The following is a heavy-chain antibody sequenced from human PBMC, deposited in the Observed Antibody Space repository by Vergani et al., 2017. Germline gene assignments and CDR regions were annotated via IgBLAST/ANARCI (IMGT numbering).Heavy chain of an antibody. CDR2: IIPSLATT. Sequence: LVQSGTVVRKPGASVTVSCETSGYSFTSYGISWVRQAPGQGLEWMGSIIPSLATTIYAQKFQGRVTITADESTSTAYMELSSLKSEDTAVFYCARATCSGGSCYRGFEYWGQGSLITVSS. CDR1: GYSFTSYG. J-gene: IGHJ4*02. CDR3: ARATCSGGSCYRGFEY. D-gene: IGHD2-15*01. V-gene: IGHV1-69*11.